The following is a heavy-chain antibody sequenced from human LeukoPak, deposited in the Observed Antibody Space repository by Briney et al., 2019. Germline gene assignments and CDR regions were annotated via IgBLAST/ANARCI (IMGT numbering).Heavy chain of an antibody. CDR3: ARDLDRIGSYPAHDAFDI. V-gene: IGHV1-2*02. Sequence: ASVKVSCKASGYTFTDYYMHWVRQAPGQGREWMGWINPNSGGTNYAQKFQGRVTMTRDTSISTAYMELSRLRSDDTAVYSCARDLDRIGSYPAHDAFDIWGQGTMVTVSS. CDR1: GYTFTDYY. D-gene: IGHD1-26*01. CDR2: INPNSGGT. J-gene: IGHJ3*02.